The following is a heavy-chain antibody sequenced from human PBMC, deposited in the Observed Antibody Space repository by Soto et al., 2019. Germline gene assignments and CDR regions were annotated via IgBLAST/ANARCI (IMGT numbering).Heavy chain of an antibody. CDR1: GFTFSSYA. CDR3: AKERWAAAGTPTLDY. V-gene: IGHV3-23*01. D-gene: IGHD6-13*01. CDR2: ISGGTSGT. J-gene: IGHJ4*02. Sequence: GGSLRLSCAASGFTFSSYAMSWVRQAPGKGLEWVSAISGGTSGTYYADSVKGRFTISRDNSKNTLYLQMNSLRAEDTAVYYCAKERWAAAGTPTLDYWGQGTLVTVSS.